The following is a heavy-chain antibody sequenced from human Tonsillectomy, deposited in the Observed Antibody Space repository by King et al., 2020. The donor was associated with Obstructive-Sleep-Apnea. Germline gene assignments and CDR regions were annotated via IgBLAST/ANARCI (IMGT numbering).Heavy chain of an antibody. V-gene: IGHV4-30-4*01. CDR2: IYYSGST. CDR1: GGSISSGDYY. CDR3: ARDQGGYGNEDY. D-gene: IGHD1-1*01. Sequence: QLQESGPGLVKPSQTLSLTCTVSGGSISSGDYYWSWIRQPPGKGLEWIGYIYYSGSTYYNPSLKSRLTISVDTSKNQFSLKLSSVTAADTAVYYCARDQGGYGNEDYWGHGTLVTVSS. J-gene: IGHJ4*01.